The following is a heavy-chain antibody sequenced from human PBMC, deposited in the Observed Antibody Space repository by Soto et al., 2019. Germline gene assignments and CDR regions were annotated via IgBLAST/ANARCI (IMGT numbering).Heavy chain of an antibody. CDR1: GYSFTSYA. J-gene: IGHJ4*02. CDR3: ARAAYYYDSSVYYPGDY. D-gene: IGHD3-22*01. V-gene: IGHV1-3*01. Sequence: ASVKVSCKASGYSFTSYAIHWVRQAPGQRLEWMGWINAGNGNTKMPQKFQGRVTITRDTSASTAYLEVSSLRSEDTAVYYCARAAYYYDSSVYYPGDYWGQGSLVTVSS. CDR2: INAGNGNT.